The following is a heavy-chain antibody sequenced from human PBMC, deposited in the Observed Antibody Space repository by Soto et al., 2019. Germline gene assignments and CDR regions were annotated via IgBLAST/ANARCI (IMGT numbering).Heavy chain of an antibody. CDR3: AKEYR. D-gene: IGHD1-26*01. V-gene: IGHV3-7*01. Sequence: EVQLVESGGGLVQPGGSLRLSCTASGFTFSNHWMSWVRQAPGKGLERVASIKEDGSEKYYVDSVKGRFTISRDNAKNSLYLQMNSLSAEDPAVYYCAKEYRWGQGTLVTVSS. J-gene: IGHJ4*02. CDR1: GFTFSNHW. CDR2: IKEDGSEK.